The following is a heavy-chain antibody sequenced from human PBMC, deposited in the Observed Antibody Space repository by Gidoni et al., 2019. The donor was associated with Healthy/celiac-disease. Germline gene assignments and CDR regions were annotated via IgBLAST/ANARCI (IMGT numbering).Heavy chain of an antibody. CDR1: GGPISSSSYY. CDR3: ASKADSSACFDI. V-gene: IGHV4-39*01. Sequence: QLQLQESGPGLVKPSSTLSLTCTVSGGPISSSSYYWGWFRQPPGKGLEWIGSIYYSGSTYYNPSLKSRVTISEDTSKNQFSLKLSSVTAADTAVYYCASKADSSACFDIWGQGTMVTVSS. CDR2: IYYSGST. D-gene: IGHD3-22*01. J-gene: IGHJ3*02.